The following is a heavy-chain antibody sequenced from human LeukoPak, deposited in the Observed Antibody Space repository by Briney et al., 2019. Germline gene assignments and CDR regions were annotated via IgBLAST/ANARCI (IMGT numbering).Heavy chain of an antibody. CDR1: GGTFSSYT. CDR3: ARDLGYSYGYDDY. J-gene: IGHJ4*02. D-gene: IGHD5-18*01. CDR2: IIPILGIA. Sequence: ASVKVSCKASGGTFSSYTISWVRQAPGQGLEWMGRIIPILGIANYAQKFQGRVTITADKSTSTAYMELSSLRSEDTAVYYCARDLGYSYGYDDYWGQGTLVTVSS. V-gene: IGHV1-69*04.